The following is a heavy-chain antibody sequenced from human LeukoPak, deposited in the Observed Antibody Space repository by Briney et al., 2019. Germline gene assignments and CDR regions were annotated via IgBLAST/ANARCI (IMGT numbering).Heavy chain of an antibody. CDR1: GGSFSGYY. D-gene: IGHD6-6*01. Sequence: SETLSLTCAVYGGSFSGYYWSWIRQPPGKGLEWIGEINHSGSTNYNPSLKSRVTISVDTSKNQFSLRLSSVTAADTAIYYCARESSTSQTNLFDYWGQGTLVTVSS. CDR3: ARESSTSQTNLFDY. CDR2: INHSGST. J-gene: IGHJ4*02. V-gene: IGHV4-34*01.